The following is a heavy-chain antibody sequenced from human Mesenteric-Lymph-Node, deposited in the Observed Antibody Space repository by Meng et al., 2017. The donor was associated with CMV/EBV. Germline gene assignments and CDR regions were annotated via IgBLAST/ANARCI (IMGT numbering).Heavy chain of an antibody. D-gene: IGHD4-11*01. J-gene: IGHJ4*02. CDR3: ARDGRDSNPDY. Sequence: SCAASGFIFSYYYMNWIRQAPGKGLECISYISSSGSSIYYADSVKGRFTISRDNAKNSLYLQMNSLRAEDTAVYYCARDGRDSNPDYWGQGTLVTVSS. CDR2: ISSSGSSI. V-gene: IGHV3-11*04. CDR1: GFIFSYYY.